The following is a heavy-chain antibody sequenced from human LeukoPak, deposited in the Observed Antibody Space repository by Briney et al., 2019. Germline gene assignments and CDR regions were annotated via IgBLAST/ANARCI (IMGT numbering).Heavy chain of an antibody. CDR1: GFTVSSNY. V-gene: IGHV3-66*01. Sequence: GGSLRLSCAASGFTVSSNYMSWVRQAPGKGLEWVSVIYSGGSTYYADSVKGRFTISRDNSKNTLYLQMNSLRAEDTAVYYCARGAYGSGSYSFDYWGQGTLVTVSS. J-gene: IGHJ4*02. D-gene: IGHD3-10*01. CDR2: IYSGGST. CDR3: ARGAYGSGSYSFDY.